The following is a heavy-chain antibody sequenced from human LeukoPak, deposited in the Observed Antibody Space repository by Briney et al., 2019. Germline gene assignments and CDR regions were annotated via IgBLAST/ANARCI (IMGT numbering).Heavy chain of an antibody. CDR1: GFTFSSYG. V-gene: IGHV3-23*02. J-gene: IGHJ4*02. Sequence: GALRLSCAASGFTFSSYGMSWVRQGPGKGLEWVAAISADETAYYGDSVKGRFTISKDNSKNNLYLQMNSLRGEDTALYFCAKGHGSGSYSHWGQGTLVTVSS. D-gene: IGHD3-10*01. CDR3: AKGHGSGSYSH. CDR2: ISADETA.